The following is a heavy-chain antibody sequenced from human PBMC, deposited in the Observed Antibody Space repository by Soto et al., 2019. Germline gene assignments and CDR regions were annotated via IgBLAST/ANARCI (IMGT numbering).Heavy chain of an antibody. J-gene: IGHJ6*03. D-gene: IGHD3-3*01. CDR3: ARGVRITIFGVVQTTYYMDV. V-gene: IGHV4-34*01. Sequence: SETLSLTCAVYGGSFSGYYWSWIRQPPGKGLEWIGEINHSGSTNYNPSLKSRVTISVDTSKNQFSLKLSSVTAADTAVYYCARGVRITIFGVVQTTYYMDVWGKGTTVTVSS. CDR1: GGSFSGYY. CDR2: INHSGST.